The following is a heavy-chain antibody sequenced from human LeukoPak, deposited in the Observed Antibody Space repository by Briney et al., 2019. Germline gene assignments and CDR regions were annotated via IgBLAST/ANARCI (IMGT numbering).Heavy chain of an antibody. D-gene: IGHD5-18*01. V-gene: IGHV3-21*04. Sequence: KTGGSLRLSCAASGFTFSSYSMNWVRQAPGKGLEWVSSISSSSSYIYYADSVKGRFTISRDNSKNTLYLQMNSLRAEDTAVYYCAKCSIRAYSYGHRYYYYYYMDVWGKGTTVTVSS. CDR3: AKCSIRAYSYGHRYYYYYYMDV. J-gene: IGHJ6*03. CDR1: GFTFSSYS. CDR2: ISSSSSYI.